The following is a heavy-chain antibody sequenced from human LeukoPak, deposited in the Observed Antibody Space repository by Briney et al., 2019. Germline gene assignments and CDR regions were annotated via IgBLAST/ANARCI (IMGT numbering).Heavy chain of an antibody. V-gene: IGHV3-11*04. D-gene: IGHD5-18*01. CDR3: ARGRGYSYGIPYYYYYMDV. CDR2: ISGSNYTI. Sequence: PGGSLRLSCAASGFTFSDYYMSWIRQAPGKGLEWVSYISGSNYTIYYADSVKGRFTISRDNAKNSLYLQMNSLRADDTAVYYCARGRGYSYGIPYYYYYMDVWGKGTTVTVSS. CDR1: GFTFSDYY. J-gene: IGHJ6*03.